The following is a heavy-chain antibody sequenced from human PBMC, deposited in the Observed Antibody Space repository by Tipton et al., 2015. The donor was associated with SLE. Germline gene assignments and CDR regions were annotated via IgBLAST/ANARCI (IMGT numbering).Heavy chain of an antibody. CDR1: GGSISSGGYY. V-gene: IGHV4-31*03. J-gene: IGHJ4*02. Sequence: LRLSCTVSGGSISSGGYYWSWIRQHPGKGLEWIGYIYYSGSTYYNPSLKSRVTISVDTSKNQFSLKLSSVTAADTAVYYCARDQGRWYASFDYWGQGTLVTVSS. CDR3: ARDQGRWYASFDY. CDR2: IYYSGST. D-gene: IGHD6-13*01.